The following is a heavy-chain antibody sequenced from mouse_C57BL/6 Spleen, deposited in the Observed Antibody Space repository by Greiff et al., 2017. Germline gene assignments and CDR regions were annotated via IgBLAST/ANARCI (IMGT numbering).Heavy chain of an antibody. J-gene: IGHJ3*01. V-gene: IGHV1-52*01. CDR3: ARGEALLRSFAY. CDR2: IDPSASET. Sequence: QVQLQQPGAELVRPGSSVTLSCKASGYTFTSYWMHWVKQRPIQGLACIGNIDPSASETHYTQKLKDKATLTVDQSSSTAYMQLSSLTSEDSAVYYCARGEALLRSFAYWGQGTLVTVSA. CDR1: GYTFTSYW. D-gene: IGHD1-1*01.